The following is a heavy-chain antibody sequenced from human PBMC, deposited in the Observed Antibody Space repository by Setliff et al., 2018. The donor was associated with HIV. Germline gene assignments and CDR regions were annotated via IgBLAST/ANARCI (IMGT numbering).Heavy chain of an antibody. CDR1: GYTFTSYY. Sequence: ASVKVSCKASGYTFTSYYMHWVRQAPGQGLEWMGIINPSGGSTSYAQKFQGRVTMTRDTSTSTVYMELSILRSEDTAVYYCARNPRIAVAGTDYYYYMDVWGKGTTVTVSS. D-gene: IGHD6-19*01. J-gene: IGHJ6*03. V-gene: IGHV1-46*01. CDR3: ARNPRIAVAGTDYYYYMDV. CDR2: INPSGGST.